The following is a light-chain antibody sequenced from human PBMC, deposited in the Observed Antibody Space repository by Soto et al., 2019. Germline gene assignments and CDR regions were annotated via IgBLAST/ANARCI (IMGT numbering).Light chain of an antibody. CDR2: YDN. Sequence: SYELTQPPSVSVAPGKTARITCGGNNIGSKSVHWYQQKPGQAPRLVISYDNDRPSGIPERFSGSDSGNTATLTISRVEVVDEADDYCQVWDSSSDHVVFGGGTKVTVL. V-gene: IGLV3-21*04. CDR3: QVWDSSSDHVV. J-gene: IGLJ3*02. CDR1: NIGSKS.